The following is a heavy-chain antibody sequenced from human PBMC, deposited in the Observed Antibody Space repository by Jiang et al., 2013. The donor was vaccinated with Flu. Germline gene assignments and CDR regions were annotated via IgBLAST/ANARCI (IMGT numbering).Heavy chain of an antibody. D-gene: IGHD6-13*01. J-gene: IGHJ4*02. CDR1: GSTFITYP. Sequence: QSGSELKKPGASVKVSCKASGSTFITYPMNWVRQAPGQGLEWMGNINTNTGKPTYAQGFTGRFVFSWDTSVKTTFLQISNLKAEDTAVYYCARGTAAPGTDFWGQGTPVTVSS. V-gene: IGHV7-4-1*02. CDR3: ARGTAAPGTDF. CDR2: INTNTGKP.